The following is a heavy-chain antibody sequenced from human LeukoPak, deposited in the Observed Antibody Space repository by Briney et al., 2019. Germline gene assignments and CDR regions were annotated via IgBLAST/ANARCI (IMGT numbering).Heavy chain of an antibody. CDR3: ARRFRSGPYCDY. CDR1: GYSFASYW. J-gene: IGHJ4*02. Sequence: GESLKISCKGSGYSFASYWIGWVRQMPVKGLEWMEIIYPGDSDTRYSPSFQGQVTISADKSISTTYLQWSSLKASDTAIYYCARRFRSGPYCDYWGQGTLVTVSS. V-gene: IGHV5-51*01. D-gene: IGHD1-26*01. CDR2: IYPGDSDT.